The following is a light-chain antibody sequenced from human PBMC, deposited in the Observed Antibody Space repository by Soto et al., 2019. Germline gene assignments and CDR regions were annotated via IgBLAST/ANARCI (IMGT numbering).Light chain of an antibody. CDR2: KAS. CDR1: QTISSS. J-gene: IGKJ2*01. CDR3: QQYIRYSPYT. Sequence: DIQMTQFPSTLSASIGDRVTITCRASQTISSSLAWYQQKPWKSPKLLIYKASNLETGVPSRFSGSVSGTEFALTISSLLPDDFSPYYCQQYIRYSPYTFGQGTRLEIK. V-gene: IGKV1-5*03.